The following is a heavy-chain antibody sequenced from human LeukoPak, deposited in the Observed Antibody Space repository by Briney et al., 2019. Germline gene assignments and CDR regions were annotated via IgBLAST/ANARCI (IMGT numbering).Heavy chain of an antibody. CDR3: ARAEYCSSTSCYSGGRLYSSSAGDY. V-gene: IGHV1-18*01. Sequence: ASVKVPCKASGYTFTSYGISWVRQAPGQGPEWMGWISAHNGNTNYAQKFQGRVTMTTDTSTSTAYMELRSLRSDDTAVYYCARAEYCSSTSCYSGGRLYSSSAGDYWGQGTLVTVSS. CDR1: GYTFTSYG. J-gene: IGHJ4*02. CDR2: ISAHNGNT. D-gene: IGHD2-2*01.